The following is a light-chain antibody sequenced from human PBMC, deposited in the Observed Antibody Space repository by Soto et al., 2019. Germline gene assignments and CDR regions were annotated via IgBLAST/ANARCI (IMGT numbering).Light chain of an antibody. Sequence: QSALTQPASVSGSPGQSITISCTGTSSDVGSYNLVSWYQQHPGKAPKLMMYEGSKRPSGVSNRFSGSKSGNTASLTISGLHDEEEDDYYCCLWAGSSTVVFGGGTKLTVL. CDR1: SSDVGSYNL. J-gene: IGLJ2*01. CDR3: CLWAGSSTVV. CDR2: EGS. V-gene: IGLV2-23*01.